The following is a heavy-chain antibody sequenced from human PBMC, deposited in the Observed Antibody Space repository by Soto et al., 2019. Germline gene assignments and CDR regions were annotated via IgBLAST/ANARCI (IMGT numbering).Heavy chain of an antibody. CDR2: MNPNSGST. J-gene: IGHJ5*02. D-gene: IGHD3-3*01. CDR3: ARGRDYDFWSGYYLIGANNWFDP. Sequence: GASVKVSCKASGYTFTSYDINWVRQATGQGLEWMGWMNPNSGSTGYAQKFQGRVTMTRNTSISTAYMELSSLRSEDTAVYYCARGRDYDFWSGYYLIGANNWFDPWGQGTLVTVSS. CDR1: GYTFTSYD. V-gene: IGHV1-8*01.